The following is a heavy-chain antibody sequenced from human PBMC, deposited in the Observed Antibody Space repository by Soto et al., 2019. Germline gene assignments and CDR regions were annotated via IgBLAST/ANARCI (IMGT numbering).Heavy chain of an antibody. D-gene: IGHD3-9*01. CDR3: ARHHGYYDILTGYTPLYYYYYMDV. CDR1: GGSISSSSYY. CDR2: IYYSGST. Sequence: SETLSLTCTVSGGSISSSSYYWGWIRQPPGNGLEWIGSIYYSGSTYYNPSLKSRVTISVDTSKNQFSRKLSSVTAADTAVYYCARHHGYYDILTGYTPLYYYYYMDVWGKGSTVTVSS. J-gene: IGHJ6*03. V-gene: IGHV4-39*01.